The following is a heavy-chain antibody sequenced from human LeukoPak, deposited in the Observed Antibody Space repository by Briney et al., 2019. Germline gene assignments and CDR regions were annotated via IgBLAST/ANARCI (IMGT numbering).Heavy chain of an antibody. CDR3: ARGKWQQLVRVLVY. CDR2: MNPNSGNT. Sequence: ASVKVSCKASGYTFTSYDINWVRQATGQGLEWMGWMNPNSGNTGYAQKFQGRVTMTRNTSISTAYMELSGLRSEDTAVYYCARGKWQQLVRVLVYWGQGTLVTVSS. D-gene: IGHD6-13*01. V-gene: IGHV1-8*01. J-gene: IGHJ4*02. CDR1: GYTFTSYD.